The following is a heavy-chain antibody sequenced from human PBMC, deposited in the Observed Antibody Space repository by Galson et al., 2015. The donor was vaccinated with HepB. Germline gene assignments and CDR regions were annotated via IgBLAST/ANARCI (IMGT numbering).Heavy chain of an antibody. D-gene: IGHD3-22*01. CDR1: GGTFTSFA. Sequence: SVKVSCKASGGTFTSFAISWVRRAPGQGLEWMGGTIPILTTTNYAQSFQGRVTITADESTRTAYMELSSLRADDTAVYYCAVLDYYDSRGYYPAYWGQGTLVTVSS. V-gene: IGHV1-69*13. CDR3: AVLDYYDSRGYYPAY. CDR2: TIPILTTT. J-gene: IGHJ4*02.